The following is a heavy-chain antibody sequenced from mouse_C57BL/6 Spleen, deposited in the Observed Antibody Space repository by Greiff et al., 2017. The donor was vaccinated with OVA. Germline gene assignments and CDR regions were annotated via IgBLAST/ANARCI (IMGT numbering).Heavy chain of an antibody. CDR2: IYPGGGYT. Sequence: QVQLQQSGAELVRPGTSVKMSCKASGYTFTNYWIGWAKQRPGHGLEWIGDIYPGGGYTNYNEKFKGKATLTADKSSSTAYMQFSSLTSEDSAIYYCARGDYDGGFAYWCQGTLVTVSA. CDR1: GYTFTNYW. D-gene: IGHD2-4*01. J-gene: IGHJ3*01. CDR3: ARGDYDGGFAY. V-gene: IGHV1-63*01.